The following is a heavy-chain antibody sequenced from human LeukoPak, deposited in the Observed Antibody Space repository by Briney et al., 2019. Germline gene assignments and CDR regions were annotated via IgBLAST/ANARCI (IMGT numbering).Heavy chain of an antibody. D-gene: IGHD2-21*02. V-gene: IGHV4-38-2*02. CDR2: IYHSGST. Sequence: SETLSLTCTVSGYSISNGYYWGWIRQPPGKGLEWIGSIYHSGSTYYNPSLKSRVTISVDTSNNHFSLKMSSVTAADTAVYYCARDLASCAGDCYSDGFDYWGQGALVTVSS. CDR1: GYSISNGYY. J-gene: IGHJ4*02. CDR3: ARDLASCAGDCYSDGFDY.